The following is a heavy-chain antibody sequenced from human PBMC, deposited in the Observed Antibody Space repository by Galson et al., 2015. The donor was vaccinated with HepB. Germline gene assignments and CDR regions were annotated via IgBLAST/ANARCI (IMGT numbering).Heavy chain of an antibody. CDR2: TNTNTGNP. Sequence: SVKVSCKASGYTFTRYAMSWVRQAPGQGLEWMGWTNTNTGNPSYAQGFAGRFVFSLDTSVSTAYLQISSLKAEDIAVYYCAREVAAEGDAFDIWGQGTLVTVSS. CDR1: GYTFTRYA. J-gene: IGHJ3*02. CDR3: AREVAAEGDAFDI. V-gene: IGHV7-4-1*02. D-gene: IGHD6-13*01.